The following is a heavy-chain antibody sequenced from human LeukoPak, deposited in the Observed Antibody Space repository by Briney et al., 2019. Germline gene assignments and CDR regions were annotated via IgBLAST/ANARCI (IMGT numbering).Heavy chain of an antibody. CDR2: ISGSGGST. Sequence: GGSLRLSCVASGFTFSTYAMTWVRQAPGKGLEWVSAISGSGGSTYYADSVKGRFTISRDNSKNTLYLQMNSLRAEDTAVYYCAKDREDIVVVPAAILFDYWGQGTLVTVSS. CDR1: GFTFSTYA. CDR3: AKDREDIVVVPAAILFDY. D-gene: IGHD2-2*01. V-gene: IGHV3-23*01. J-gene: IGHJ4*02.